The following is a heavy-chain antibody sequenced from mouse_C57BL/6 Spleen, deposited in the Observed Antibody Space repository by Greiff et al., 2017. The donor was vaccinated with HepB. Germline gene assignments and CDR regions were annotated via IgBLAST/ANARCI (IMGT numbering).Heavy chain of an antibody. D-gene: IGHD2-1*01. Sequence: VQLQQSGAELVKPGASVKISCKASGYAFSSYWMNWVKQRPGKGLEWIGQIYPGDGDTNYNGKFKGKATLTADKSSSTAYMQLSSLTSEDSAVYFCARSIYYGNSYAMDYWGQGTSVTVSS. J-gene: IGHJ4*01. V-gene: IGHV1-80*01. CDR3: ARSIYYGNSYAMDY. CDR1: GYAFSSYW. CDR2: IYPGDGDT.